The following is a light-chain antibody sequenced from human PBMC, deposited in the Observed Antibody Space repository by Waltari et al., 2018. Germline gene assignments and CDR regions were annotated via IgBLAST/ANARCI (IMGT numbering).Light chain of an antibody. V-gene: IGKV1-5*03. CDR1: QFINTW. J-gene: IGKJ2*01. Sequence: DIQLTQSPSSVSASVGDRVTITCRASQFINTWLAWYQQKPGTAPNLLIYQASSLKSGVPSRFSGSGSGTEFTLTIRSLQPEDFATYYCQKYNNYPYTFGQGTKLEIK. CDR2: QAS. CDR3: QKYNNYPYT.